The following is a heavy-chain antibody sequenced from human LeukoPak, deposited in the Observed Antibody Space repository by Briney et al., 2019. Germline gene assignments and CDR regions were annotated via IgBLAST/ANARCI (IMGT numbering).Heavy chain of an antibody. Sequence: GGSLRLSCAASGFPFSSYWMTWVRQAPGKGLEWVANIKQDGSEKYYVDSVKGRFTISRDNAKNSLYLQMNSLRAEDTAVFYCARDNRNYYYYMDVWGKGTTVTVSS. J-gene: IGHJ6*03. CDR3: ARDNRNYYYYMDV. D-gene: IGHD2/OR15-2a*01. V-gene: IGHV3-7*01. CDR2: IKQDGSEK. CDR1: GFPFSSYW.